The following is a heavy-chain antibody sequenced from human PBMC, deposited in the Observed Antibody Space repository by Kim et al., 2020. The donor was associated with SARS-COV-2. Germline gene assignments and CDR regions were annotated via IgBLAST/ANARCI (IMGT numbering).Heavy chain of an antibody. Sequence: GGSLRLSCAASGFTFSSYSMNWVRQAPGKGLEWVSSISSSSSYIYYADSVKGRFTISRDNAKNSLYLQMNSLRDDDTAVYYCARGITMIVVVNYYYYGMDVWGQGTTVTVSS. CDR2: ISSSSSYI. J-gene: IGHJ6*02. V-gene: IGHV3-21*01. CDR3: ARGITMIVVVNYYYYGMDV. CDR1: GFTFSSYS. D-gene: IGHD3-22*01.